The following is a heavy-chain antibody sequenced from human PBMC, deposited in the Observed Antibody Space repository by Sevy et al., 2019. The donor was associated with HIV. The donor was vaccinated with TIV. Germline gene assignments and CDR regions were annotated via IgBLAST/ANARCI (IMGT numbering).Heavy chain of an antibody. CDR1: GYSFTSYW. CDR3: ARSDAGTSADY. D-gene: IGHD6-13*01. CDR2: IYPGDSDT. Sequence: GESLKISCKGSGYSFTSYWIGWVRQMPGKGLEWRGIIYPGDSDTRHSPSFQGQVTISADKSIVTAYLQWSSLKASDTAMYYRARSDAGTSADYWGQGTLVTVSS. J-gene: IGHJ4*02. V-gene: IGHV5-51*01.